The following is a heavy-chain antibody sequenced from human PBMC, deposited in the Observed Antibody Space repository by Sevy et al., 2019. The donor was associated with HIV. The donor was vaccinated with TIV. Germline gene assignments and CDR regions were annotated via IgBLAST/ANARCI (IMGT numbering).Heavy chain of an antibody. D-gene: IGHD3-9*01. CDR2: ISSSGSAI. CDR3: ERILRYSDRGRTRNDY. CDR1: GFAFSSFE. V-gene: IGHV3-48*03. Sequence: GESLKISCAASGFAFSSFEMNWVRQAPGKGLEWLSYISSSGSAIYYADSVKGRFTISRDNAKNSMYLQMNSLRAEDTAVYYCERILRYSDRGRTRNDYWGQGTLVTVSS. J-gene: IGHJ4*02.